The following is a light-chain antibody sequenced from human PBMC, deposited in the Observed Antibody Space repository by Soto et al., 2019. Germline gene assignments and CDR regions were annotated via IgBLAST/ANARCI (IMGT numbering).Light chain of an antibody. CDR2: GAS. J-gene: IGKJ1*01. V-gene: IGKV3-20*01. CDR1: QSVSSSY. CDR3: QQYGSSPWT. Sequence: EIVLTQSPGTLSLSPGERATLSCRASQSVSSSYLAWYQQKPGQAPRLLIYGASSRATGIPDRFSGSGSGTDFTLTISRLGPEDFAVYYCQQYGSSPWTFGRGTKVE.